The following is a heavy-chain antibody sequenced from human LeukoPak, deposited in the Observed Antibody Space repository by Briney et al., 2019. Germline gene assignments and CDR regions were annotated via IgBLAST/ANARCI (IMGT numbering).Heavy chain of an antibody. D-gene: IGHD6-13*01. Sequence: SETLSLTCTVSGDSTSSSTYYWGWIRQPPGMELVWLGSFYYTGSTYYNPSLKSRVTISVDTSKNQFSLKLSSVTAADTAVYYCARHLYSSTRNPTFDYWGQGTLVTVSS. J-gene: IGHJ4*02. V-gene: IGHV4-39*01. CDR2: FYYTGST. CDR3: ARHLYSSTRNPTFDY. CDR1: GDSTSSSTYY.